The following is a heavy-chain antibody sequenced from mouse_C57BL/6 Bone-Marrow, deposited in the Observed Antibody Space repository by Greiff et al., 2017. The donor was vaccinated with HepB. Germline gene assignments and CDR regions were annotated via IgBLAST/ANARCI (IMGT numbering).Heavy chain of an antibody. CDR1: GFTFSDYG. J-gene: IGHJ4*01. CDR3: ARPSMDY. CDR2: ISSGSSTI. Sequence: DVMLVESGGGLVKPGGSLKLSCAASGFTFSDYGMHWVRQAPEKGLEWVAYISSGSSTIYYADTVKGRFTISRDNAKNTLFLQMTSLRSEATTMYYCARPSMDYWGQGTSVTVSS. V-gene: IGHV5-17*01.